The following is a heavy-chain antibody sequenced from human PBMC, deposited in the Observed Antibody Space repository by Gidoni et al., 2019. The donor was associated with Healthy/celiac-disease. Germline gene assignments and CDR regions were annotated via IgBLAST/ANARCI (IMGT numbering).Heavy chain of an antibody. J-gene: IGHJ5*02. CDR1: GGTVSSYN. D-gene: IGHD3-10*01. Sequence: QVQLVQSGEEVKKPGSSVEVSCKASGGTVSSYNISWVRRALGPGLEWMGRISPILGIANSAQKFHGRVTITADKSTSTAYMELSSLRSEDTAVYYCARVLGADNYGSWSPRGYDWFDPWGQGTLVTVSS. CDR2: ISPILGIA. CDR3: ARVLGADNYGSWSPRGYDWFDP. V-gene: IGHV1-69*02.